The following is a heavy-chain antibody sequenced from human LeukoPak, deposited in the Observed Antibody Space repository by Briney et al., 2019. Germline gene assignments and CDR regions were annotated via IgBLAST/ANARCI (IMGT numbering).Heavy chain of an antibody. J-gene: IGHJ4*02. D-gene: IGHD3-22*01. Sequence: GGSLRLSCAASGFTFSNYWMTWVRQAPGKGLEWVSLIYTGGSSYYADSVKGRFTISRDTSINTLYLQMNSLRVEDAAVYYCARVTLGFDSRTYYPTTFDYWGQGTQVTVSS. V-gene: IGHV3-53*01. CDR3: ARVTLGFDSRTYYPTTFDY. CDR1: GFTFSNYW. CDR2: IYTGGSS.